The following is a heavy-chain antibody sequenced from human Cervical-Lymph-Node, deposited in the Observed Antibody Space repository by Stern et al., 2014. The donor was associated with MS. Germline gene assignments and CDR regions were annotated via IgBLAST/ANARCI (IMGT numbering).Heavy chain of an antibody. J-gene: IGHJ4*02. CDR2: FYYGGPT. CDR3: AKHACTGAACPFDL. Sequence: QVQLQESGPGLVKPSETLSLTCAVSGDSISSYTHYWAWIRQPPGKGLEWIGRFYYGGPTYYNPSLKSPVTIPVNTSKNHFSLGLNSVTAADTAVYYCAKHACTGAACPFDLWGQGTLVTVSS. CDR1: GDSISSYTHY. V-gene: IGHV4-39*01. D-gene: IGHD2-8*02.